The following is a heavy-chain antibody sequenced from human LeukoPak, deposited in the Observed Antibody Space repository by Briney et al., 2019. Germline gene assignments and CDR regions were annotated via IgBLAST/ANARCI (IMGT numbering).Heavy chain of an antibody. J-gene: IGHJ4*02. CDR2: INPNGGST. D-gene: IGHD5-18*01. Sequence: ASVTVSCTASGYTFTTHYMHWVRQAPGQGLEWMGLINPNGGSTTYAQKFQGRVTMTRDTSTSTVYMELTSLRSEDTAVYYCARAAGDTYGYRYYFDYWGQGTLVAVSS. CDR3: ARAAGDTYGYRYYFDY. V-gene: IGHV1-46*01. CDR1: GYTFTTHY.